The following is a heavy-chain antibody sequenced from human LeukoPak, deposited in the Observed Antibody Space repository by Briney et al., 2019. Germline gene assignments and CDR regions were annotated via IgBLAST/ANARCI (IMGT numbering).Heavy chain of an antibody. CDR1: GSTFSTSW. V-gene: IGHV3-7*01. J-gene: IGHJ4*02. Sequence: GGSLRLSCAASGSTFSTSWMSWVRQAPGEGLEWVANIKEDGSEKYYVDSVKGRFTISRDNAKNSLYLQMNSLRAEDTAVYYCARDSAYSEIWTGRRFDYWGQGTLVTVSS. CDR3: ARDSAYSEIWTGRRFDY. D-gene: IGHD3-9*01. CDR2: IKEDGSEK.